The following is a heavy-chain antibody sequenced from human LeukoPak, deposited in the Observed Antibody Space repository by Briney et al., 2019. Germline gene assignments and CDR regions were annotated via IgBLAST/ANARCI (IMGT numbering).Heavy chain of an antibody. CDR1: GGSISGYH. J-gene: IGHJ4*02. Sequence: SETLSLTCSVSGGSISGYHWSWIRQPAGKGLEWIGRIYSSGSTTYNPSLNSRVTMSVDTSKNQFSLRLRSVTAADTAIYYCAREPSRGWLLDYWGQGTLVTVSS. D-gene: IGHD6-19*01. CDR2: IYSSGST. V-gene: IGHV4-4*07. CDR3: AREPSRGWLLDY.